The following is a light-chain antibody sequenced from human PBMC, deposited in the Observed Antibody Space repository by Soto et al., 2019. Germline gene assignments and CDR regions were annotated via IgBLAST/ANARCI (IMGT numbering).Light chain of an antibody. CDR1: QSVSSY. CDR2: DAS. Sequence: EIELTQSPATLSLSPGERATLSCRASQSVSSYLAWYQQKPGQAPRLLIYDASNRATGIPARFSGSGSGTDFTLTISSLEPEDSAVYYCQQCSNWPPTFGQGTKVEIK. CDR3: QQCSNWPPT. V-gene: IGKV3-11*01. J-gene: IGKJ1*01.